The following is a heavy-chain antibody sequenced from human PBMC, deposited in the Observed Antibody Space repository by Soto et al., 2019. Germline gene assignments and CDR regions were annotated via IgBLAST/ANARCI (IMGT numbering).Heavy chain of an antibody. Sequence: GGSLRLSCAASGFTFSSYGMHWVRQAPGKGLEWVAVISYDGSNKYYADSVKGRFTISRDNSKNTLYLQMNSLRAEDTAVYYCAKDFAEYYDTLMDVWGKGTTVTVSS. D-gene: IGHD3-9*01. V-gene: IGHV3-30*18. CDR3: AKDFAEYYDTLMDV. J-gene: IGHJ6*03. CDR1: GFTFSSYG. CDR2: ISYDGSNK.